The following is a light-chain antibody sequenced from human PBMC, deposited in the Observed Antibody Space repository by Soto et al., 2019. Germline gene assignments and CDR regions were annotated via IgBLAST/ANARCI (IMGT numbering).Light chain of an antibody. CDR3: EQYNSWPPLYT. V-gene: IGKV3-15*01. Sequence: EIVMTQSPATLSVSPGGGATLSCRASQSVSHNLAWYQQKPGQAPRLLIYGASTRATGIPTRFSGSGSGTEFTLTISSLQSEDFAVYYCEQYNSWPPLYTFGQGTKLEIK. CDR1: QSVSHN. CDR2: GAS. J-gene: IGKJ2*01.